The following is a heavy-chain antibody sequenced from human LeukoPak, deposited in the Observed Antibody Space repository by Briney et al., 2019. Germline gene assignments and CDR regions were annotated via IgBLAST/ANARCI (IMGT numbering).Heavy chain of an antibody. CDR2: IYYSGST. CDR1: GGSISSSSYY. Sequence: SETLSLTCTASGGSISSSSYYWGWIRQPPGKGPVWIGSIYYSGSTYYNPSLKSRVTISVDTSKNQFSLKLSSVTAADTAVYYCARQPILTGYQIGAFDIWGQGTMVTVSS. CDR3: ARQPILTGYQIGAFDI. V-gene: IGHV4-39*01. D-gene: IGHD3-9*01. J-gene: IGHJ3*02.